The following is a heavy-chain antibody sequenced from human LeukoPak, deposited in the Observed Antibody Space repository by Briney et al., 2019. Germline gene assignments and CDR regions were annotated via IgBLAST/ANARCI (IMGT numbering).Heavy chain of an antibody. CDR2: ISGSGGST. CDR3: AISATCDSSGYYYLPD. CDR1: GFTFSSYA. J-gene: IGHJ4*02. V-gene: IGHV3-23*01. D-gene: IGHD3-22*01. Sequence: GGSLRLSCAASGFTFSSYAMSWVRQAPGKGLEWVSAISGSGGSTYYADSVKGRFTISRDNSKNTLYLQMNSLRAEDTAVYYCAISATCDSSGYYYLPDWGQGTLVTVSS.